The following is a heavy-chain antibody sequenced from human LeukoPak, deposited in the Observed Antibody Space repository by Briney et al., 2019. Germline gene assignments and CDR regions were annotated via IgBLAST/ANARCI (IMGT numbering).Heavy chain of an antibody. D-gene: IGHD1-26*01. Sequence: GGSLRLSCAASGFTFSSYAMHWVRQAPGKGLEWVSCISSSGSTIYYADSVKGRFTISRDNAKNSLYLQMNSLRAEDTAVYYCARRRDSGSLQHFDYWGQGTLVTVSS. CDR1: GFTFSSYA. CDR3: ARRRDSGSLQHFDY. V-gene: IGHV3-48*04. J-gene: IGHJ4*02. CDR2: ISSSGSTI.